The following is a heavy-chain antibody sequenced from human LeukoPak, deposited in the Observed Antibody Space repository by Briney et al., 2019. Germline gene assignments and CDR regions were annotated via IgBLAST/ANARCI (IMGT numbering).Heavy chain of an antibody. J-gene: IGHJ6*03. D-gene: IGHD2-15*01. CDR2: ISAYNGNT. V-gene: IGHV1-18*01. CDR3: ARDWQRYCSGGSCYQGDYYYMDV. CDR1: GYTFTSYG. Sequence: GASVTVSCTASGYTFTSYGISWVRQAPGQGLEWMGWISAYNGNTNYAQKLQGRVTMTTDTSTSTAYMELRSLRSDDTAVYYCARDWQRYCSGGSCYQGDYYYMDVWGKGTAVTVSS.